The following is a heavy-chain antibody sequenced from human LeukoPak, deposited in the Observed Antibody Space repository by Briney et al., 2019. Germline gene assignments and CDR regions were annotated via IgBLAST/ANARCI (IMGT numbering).Heavy chain of an antibody. J-gene: IGHJ4*02. Sequence: GGCLRLSCAASGFTFSNYAMSWFRPAPGKGLEWVSTIGRSGVDTYYADSVKGRFTISKDSSKNTLQMNSLRAEDTAVYYCVRHSGGVYGSSDSWGQGTLVTVSS. V-gene: IGHV3-23*01. CDR3: VRHSGGVYGSSDS. D-gene: IGHD1-1*01. CDR2: IGRSGVDT. CDR1: GFTFSNYA.